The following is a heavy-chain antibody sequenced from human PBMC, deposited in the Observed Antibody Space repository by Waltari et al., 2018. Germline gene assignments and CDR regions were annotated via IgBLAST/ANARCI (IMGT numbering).Heavy chain of an antibody. CDR1: AGSIPMRNSF. D-gene: IGHD2-15*01. CDR3: VRDRERVALLNWFDP. V-gene: IGHV4-39*06. J-gene: IGHJ5*02. Sequence: RLQLQESGPGLLKPSETLSLTCTVSAGSIPMRNSFWGWIRQPPGKGLEWIGSINHSGNTYYNPSLKNGVTISVDRSKNQFSLKVNSVTAADTAVYYCVRDRERVALLNWFDPWGQGTLVTVSS. CDR2: INHSGNT.